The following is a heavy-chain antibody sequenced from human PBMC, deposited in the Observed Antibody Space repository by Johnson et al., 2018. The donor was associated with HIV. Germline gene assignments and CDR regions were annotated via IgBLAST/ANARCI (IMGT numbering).Heavy chain of an antibody. J-gene: IGHJ3*01. Sequence: VQLMESGGGLIQPGRSLRLSCTSSGISFGDYAMTWFRQAPGKGLEWVGFIRTEPYGGTTDYAASVKGRFTISRDDSKSIAYLQMNSLKTEDTAVYFCAREPYYDQGAFDVWGRGTMVTVSS. V-gene: IGHV3-49*03. CDR3: AREPYYDQGAFDV. CDR1: GISFGDYA. D-gene: IGHD3-22*01. CDR2: IRTEPYGGTT.